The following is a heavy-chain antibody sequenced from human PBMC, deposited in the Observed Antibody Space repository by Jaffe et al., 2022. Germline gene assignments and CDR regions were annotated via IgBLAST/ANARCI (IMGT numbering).Heavy chain of an antibody. CDR3: ARDRSFGYSYGYSPDAFDI. CDR1: GYSISSGYY. V-gene: IGHV4-38-2*02. J-gene: IGHJ3*02. CDR2: IYHSGST. D-gene: IGHD5-18*01. Sequence: QVQLQESGPGLVKPSETLSLTCAVSGYSISSGYYWGWIRQPPGKGLEWIGSIYHSGSTYYNPSLKSRVTISVDTSKNQFSLKLSSVTAADTAVYYCARDRSFGYSYGYSPDAFDIWGQGTMVTVSS.